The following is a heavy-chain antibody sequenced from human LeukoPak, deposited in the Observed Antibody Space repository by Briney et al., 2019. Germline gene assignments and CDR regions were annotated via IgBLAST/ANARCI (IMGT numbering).Heavy chain of an antibody. Sequence: PSETLPLTCTVSGGSISSYYWSWIRQPPGKGLEWIGYIYYSGSTNYNPSLKSRVTISVDTSKNQFSLKLSSVTAADTAVYYCARDRPGYSYGQDAFDIWGQGTMVTVSS. CDR3: ARDRPGYSYGQDAFDI. D-gene: IGHD5-18*01. V-gene: IGHV4-59*01. CDR1: GGSISSYY. J-gene: IGHJ3*02. CDR2: IYYSGST.